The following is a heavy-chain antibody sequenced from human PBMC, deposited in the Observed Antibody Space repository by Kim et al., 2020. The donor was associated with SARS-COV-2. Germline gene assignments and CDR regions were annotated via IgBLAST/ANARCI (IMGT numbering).Heavy chain of an antibody. CDR2: IIPIFGTA. V-gene: IGHV1-69*13. CDR1: GGTFSSYA. J-gene: IGHJ4*02. D-gene: IGHD6-13*01. Sequence: SVKVSCKASGGTFSSYAISWVRQAPGQGLEWMGGIIPIFGTANYAQKFQGRVTITADESTSTAYMELSSLRSEDTAVYYCASSIAAAAPFDYWGQGTLVTVSS. CDR3: ASSIAAAAPFDY.